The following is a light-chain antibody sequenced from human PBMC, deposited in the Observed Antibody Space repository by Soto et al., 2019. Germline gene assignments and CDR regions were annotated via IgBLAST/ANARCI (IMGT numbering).Light chain of an antibody. CDR1: QSVSSSY. CDR3: QQYGVSPT. J-gene: IGKJ4*01. V-gene: IGKV3-20*01. Sequence: EIVLTQSPGTLSLSPGERATLSCRASQSVSSSYLAWYQQKPGQAPRLLIYGASSRATGIPDRFSGSGSGTDFTLTISSPEPEDFAVYYCQQYGVSPTFGGGTKVDIK. CDR2: GAS.